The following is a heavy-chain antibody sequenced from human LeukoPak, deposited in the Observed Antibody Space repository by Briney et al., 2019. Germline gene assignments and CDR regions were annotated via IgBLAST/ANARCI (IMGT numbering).Heavy chain of an antibody. CDR3: ARALISGYCSSTICYGFDY. V-gene: IGHV3-69-1*02. CDR2: ISSRSTI. D-gene: IGHD2-2*01. CDR1: GFTFSDYY. Sequence: PGGSLRLSSAASGFTFSDYYMNWVRQASGKGLEWVSSISSRSTIYYADSVKGRFTISRDNAKNSLYLQMKSLRAEDTAVYYCARALISGYCSSTICYGFDYWGQGTLVTVSS. J-gene: IGHJ4*02.